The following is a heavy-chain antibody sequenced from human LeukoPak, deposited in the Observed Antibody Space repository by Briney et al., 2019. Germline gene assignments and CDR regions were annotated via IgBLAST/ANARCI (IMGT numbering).Heavy chain of an antibody. CDR1: GGSFSGYY. J-gene: IGHJ3*02. D-gene: IGHD3-9*01. Sequence: PSETLSLTCAVYGGSFSGYYWSWIRQPPGKGLEWIGEINHSGSTNYNPSLKSRVTISVDTSKNQFSLKLSSVTAADTAVYYCASNRGGYFDWVEAFDIWGQGTMVTVSS. V-gene: IGHV4-34*01. CDR2: INHSGST. CDR3: ASNRGGYFDWVEAFDI.